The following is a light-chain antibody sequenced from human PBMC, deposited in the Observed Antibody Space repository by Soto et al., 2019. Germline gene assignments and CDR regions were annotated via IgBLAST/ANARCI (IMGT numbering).Light chain of an antibody. V-gene: IGKV3-20*01. CDR3: HQRQSWPRT. Sequence: EIVLTQSPGTLSLSPGERATLSCRASQSVSSSYLAWYQQKPGQAPRLLIYGASNRATGIPDRFSGSGSGTDFTLTINSLAPEDFAIYYCHQRQSWPRTFGQGTKVDIK. J-gene: IGKJ1*01. CDR1: QSVSSSY. CDR2: GAS.